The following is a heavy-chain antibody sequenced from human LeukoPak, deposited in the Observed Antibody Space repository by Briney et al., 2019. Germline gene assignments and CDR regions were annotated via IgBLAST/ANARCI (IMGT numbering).Heavy chain of an antibody. Sequence: GGSLRLSCAASGFTFSNYAMSWVRQAPGKGLEWVSTISVSGGSTYYADSVKGRFTISRDNSKNTLYLQMNSLRAEDTAVYYCAKGNYCFDSSGYFHFDYWGQGTLVTVSS. D-gene: IGHD3-22*01. J-gene: IGHJ4*02. V-gene: IGHV3-23*01. CDR2: ISVSGGST. CDR1: GFTFSNYA. CDR3: AKGNYCFDSSGYFHFDY.